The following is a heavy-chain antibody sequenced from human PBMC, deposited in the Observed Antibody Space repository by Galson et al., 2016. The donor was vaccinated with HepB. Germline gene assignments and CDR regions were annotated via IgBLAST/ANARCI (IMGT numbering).Heavy chain of an antibody. V-gene: IGHV3-13*01. CDR2: IGAAGET. J-gene: IGHJ3*01. CDR3: ARVSGNYYEGDGFDV. D-gene: IGHD1-26*01. CDR1: GFTFNNHD. Sequence: SLRLSCATSGFTFNNHDMHWVRQAPGEGLEWVSGIGAAGETYYAGPVKGRFTISREDAKSSLFLQMNTLTAGDTAVYYCARVSGNYYEGDGFDVWGQGTVVTVSS.